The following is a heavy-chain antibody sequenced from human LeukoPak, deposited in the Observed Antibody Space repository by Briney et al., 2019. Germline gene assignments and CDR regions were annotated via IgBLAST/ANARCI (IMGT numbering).Heavy chain of an antibody. J-gene: IGHJ4*02. CDR3: ARVRTSSSSSSGYFDY. V-gene: IGHV3-30*04. CDR2: ISYDGSNK. D-gene: IGHD6-6*01. CDR1: GFTFSSYA. Sequence: PGGSLRLSCAASGFTFSSYAMHWVRQAPGKGLEWVAVISYDGSNKYYADSVKGRFTISRDNSKNTLYLQMNSLRAEDTAVYYCARVRTSSSSSSGYFDYWGQGTLVTVSS.